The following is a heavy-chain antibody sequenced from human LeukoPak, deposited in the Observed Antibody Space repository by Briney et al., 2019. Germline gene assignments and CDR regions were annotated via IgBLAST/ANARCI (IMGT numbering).Heavy chain of an antibody. CDR2: INPNSGGT. J-gene: IGHJ4*02. CDR1: GYAFTGYY. D-gene: IGHD4-17*01. Sequence: GASVKVSCKASGYAFTGYYMHWVRQAPGQGLEWMGWINPNSGGTNYAQKFQGRVTMTRDTSISTAYMELSRLRSDDTAVYYCARDLRGPYGDYQDYWGQGTLVTVSS. V-gene: IGHV1-2*02. CDR3: ARDLRGPYGDYQDY.